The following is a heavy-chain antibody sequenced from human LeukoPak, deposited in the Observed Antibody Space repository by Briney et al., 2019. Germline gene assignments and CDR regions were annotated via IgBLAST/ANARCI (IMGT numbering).Heavy chain of an antibody. V-gene: IGHV4-38-2*02. CDR1: GYSISSGYY. D-gene: IGHD3-10*01. Sequence: SETLSLTCTVSGYSISSGYYWGWIRQPPGKGLEWIGSIYHSGSAYYNPSLKSRVTISVDTSKNQFSLKLSSVTAADTAVYYCAREKFRRNYYGSGSYYLYYYYYMDVWGKGTTVTISS. CDR2: IYHSGSA. J-gene: IGHJ6*03. CDR3: AREKFRRNYYGSGSYYLYYYYYMDV.